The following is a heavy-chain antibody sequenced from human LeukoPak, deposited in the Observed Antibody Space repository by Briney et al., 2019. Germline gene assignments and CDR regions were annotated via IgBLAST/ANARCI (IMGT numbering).Heavy chain of an antibody. CDR3: ARIPPDDYGSGSPRDYFDY. V-gene: IGHV5-51*01. D-gene: IGHD3-10*01. CDR2: IYPGDSDT. J-gene: IGHJ4*02. Sequence: GESLKISCKGSGYSFTSYWIGWVRQMPGKGLEGMGMIYPGDSDTRYSPSFQGQGTISADKSISTAYLQWSSLKASDTAMYYCARIPPDDYGSGSPRDYFDYWGQGTLVTVSS. CDR1: GYSFTSYW.